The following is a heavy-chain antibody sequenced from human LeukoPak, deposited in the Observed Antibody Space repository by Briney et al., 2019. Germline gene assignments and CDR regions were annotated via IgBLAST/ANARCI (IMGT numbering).Heavy chain of an antibody. D-gene: IGHD4-17*01. Sequence: SETLSLTCTVSGGSISSGGYYWSWIRQPPGKGLEWIGYIYHSGSTYYNPSLKSRITISVDRSKNQFSLKLSSVTAADTAVYYCARYGDYVMDYWGQGTLVTVSS. V-gene: IGHV4-30-2*01. CDR3: ARYGDYVMDY. J-gene: IGHJ4*02. CDR2: IYHSGST. CDR1: GGSISSGGYY.